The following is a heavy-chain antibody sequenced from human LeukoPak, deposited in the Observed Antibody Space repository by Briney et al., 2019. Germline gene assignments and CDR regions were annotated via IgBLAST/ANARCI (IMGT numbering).Heavy chain of an antibody. Sequence: PGGSLRLSCAASGFTFGSYAMSWVRQAPGKGLEWVSAISGSGGSTYYADSVKGRFTISRDNSKNTLYLQMNSLRAEDTAVYYCAKVLSDEFYYYSGMDVWGQGTTVTVSS. J-gene: IGHJ6*02. CDR2: ISGSGGST. CDR1: GFTFGSYA. D-gene: IGHD3-10*01. V-gene: IGHV3-23*01. CDR3: AKVLSDEFYYYSGMDV.